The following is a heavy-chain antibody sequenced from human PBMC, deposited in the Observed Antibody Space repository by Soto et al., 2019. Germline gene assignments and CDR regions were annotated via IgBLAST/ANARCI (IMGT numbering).Heavy chain of an antibody. CDR3: ARDGTYNWV. V-gene: IGHV3-66*01. Sequence: EVQLVESGGGLVQPGGSLRLSCAASGFTVSNNYMRWVRQAPGKGLEWVSLIYSGGATYYADSVKGRFTISRDNSKNTLYLQMNRQRAEDTAVYYCARDGTYNWVGGQGILVTVSS. CDR1: GFTVSNNY. J-gene: IGHJ4*02. D-gene: IGHD1-1*01. CDR2: IYSGGAT.